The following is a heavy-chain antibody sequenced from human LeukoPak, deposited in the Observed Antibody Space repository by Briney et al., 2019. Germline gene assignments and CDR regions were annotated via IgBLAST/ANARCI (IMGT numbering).Heavy chain of an antibody. J-gene: IGHJ5*02. CDR3: ESTTGP. CDR2: IKGDGNKK. CDR1: GFSFRNYW. V-gene: IGHV3-7*01. Sequence: QPGGSLRLSCAASGFSFRNYWMRWVRQAPGKGLGWVATIKGDGNKKHYVDSVRGRFTVSIDNAKNSLFRQMSSLRVEDTAIYYCESTTGPWGQGNLVTVSS. D-gene: IGHD1-7*01.